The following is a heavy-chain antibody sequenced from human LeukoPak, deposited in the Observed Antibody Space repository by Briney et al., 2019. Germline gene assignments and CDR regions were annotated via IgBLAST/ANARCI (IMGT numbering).Heavy chain of an antibody. D-gene: IGHD2-21*02. CDR2: IYYSGST. CDR3: ARHLIPFSIAYCGGDCYSGYFQH. V-gene: IGHV4-39*01. CDR1: GGSISSSSYC. J-gene: IGHJ1*01. Sequence: PSETLSLTCTVSGGSISSSSYCWGWIRQPPGKGLEWIGSIYYSGSTYYNPSLKSRVTISVDTSKNQFSLKLSSVTAADTAVYYCARHLIPFSIAYCGGDCYSGYFQHWGQGTLVTVSS.